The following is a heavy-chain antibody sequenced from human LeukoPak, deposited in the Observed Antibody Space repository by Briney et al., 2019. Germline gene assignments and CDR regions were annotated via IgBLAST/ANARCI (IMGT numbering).Heavy chain of an antibody. V-gene: IGHV4-30-4*01. Sequence: SQTLSLTCTVSGGSISSDDYYWSWIRQPPGKGLEWIGYNYYSGSIYYNPSLKSRVTISVDTSKNQFSLKLSSVTAADTAVYYCARDSTAAAGTEGDYWGQGTLVTVSS. CDR2: NYYSGSI. CDR3: ARDSTAAAGTEGDY. D-gene: IGHD6-13*01. CDR1: GGSISSDDYY. J-gene: IGHJ4*02.